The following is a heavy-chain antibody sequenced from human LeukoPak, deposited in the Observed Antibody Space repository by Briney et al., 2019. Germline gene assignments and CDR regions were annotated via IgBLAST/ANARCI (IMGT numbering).Heavy chain of an antibody. CDR3: VKGMASGWGYYYYYGMDV. Sequence: PGGSLRLSCAASGFTFSTYAMGWVRQAPGKGLEWVSAISGHGSNTYYADSVKGRFTVSRDNSKNTLYLQMNSLRVDDTAVYYCVKGMASGWGYYYYYGMDVWGQGTTVTVSS. CDR1: GFTFSTYA. J-gene: IGHJ6*02. D-gene: IGHD6-19*01. CDR2: ISGHGSNT. V-gene: IGHV3-23*01.